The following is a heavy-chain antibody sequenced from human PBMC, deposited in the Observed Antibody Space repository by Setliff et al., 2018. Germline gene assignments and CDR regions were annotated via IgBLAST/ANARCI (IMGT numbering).Heavy chain of an antibody. D-gene: IGHD3-3*01. CDR3: ARGLRDYTFWSGYLLDYYYYGMDV. CDR1: GYTFTSYD. Sequence: ASVKVSCKASGYTFTSYDINWVRQATGQGPEWMGWMNPNSGNTGYAQKFQGRVTMTRNTSISTAYMELSSLRSEDTAVYYCARGLRDYTFWSGYLLDYYYYGMDVWGQGTTVTVSS. V-gene: IGHV1-8*02. CDR2: MNPNSGNT. J-gene: IGHJ6*02.